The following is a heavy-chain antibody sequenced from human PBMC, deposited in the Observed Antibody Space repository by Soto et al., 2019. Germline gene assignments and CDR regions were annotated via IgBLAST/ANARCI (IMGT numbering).Heavy chain of an antibody. CDR2: ISAYNGNT. Sequence: AASVKVSCKASGYTFTSYGISWVRQAPGQGLEWMGWISAYNGNTNYAQKLQGRVTMTTDTSTSTAYMELRSLRSDDTAVYYCARGAVFGVVIKYWFDPWGQGTLVTVSS. V-gene: IGHV1-18*01. J-gene: IGHJ5*02. CDR3: ARGAVFGVVIKYWFDP. CDR1: GYTFTSYG. D-gene: IGHD3-3*01.